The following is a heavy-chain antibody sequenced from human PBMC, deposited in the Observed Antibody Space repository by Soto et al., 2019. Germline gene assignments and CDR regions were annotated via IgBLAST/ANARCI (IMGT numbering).Heavy chain of an antibody. Sequence: QLQLRESGPGLVQPAQTLSLTCTVAGGSITGGFSYWTWVRQHPGKGLEWVGHIYYSGTAYYNPSLKSRVALSVDPSQNRCSRKLASVTAADTAIYFWARSLPGGTVCYMDMWGEGTTVTVSS. V-gene: IGHV4-31*03. D-gene: IGHD1-26*01. CDR3: ARSLPGGTVCYMDM. CDR1: GGSITGGFSY. CDR2: IYYSGTA. J-gene: IGHJ6*03.